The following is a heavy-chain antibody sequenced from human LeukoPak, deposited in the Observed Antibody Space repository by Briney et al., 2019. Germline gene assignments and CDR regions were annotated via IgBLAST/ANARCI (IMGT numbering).Heavy chain of an antibody. CDR1: GYTFTSYD. CDR3: ARAGGLRYFDWLTTIWFDP. J-gene: IGHJ5*02. Sequence: ASVKVSCRASGYTFTSYDINWVRQATGQGLEWMGWMNPNSGNTGYAQKFKGRVTMTRNTSISTAYMELSSLRSEDTAVYYCARAGGLRYFDWLTTIWFDPWGQGTMVTVSS. V-gene: IGHV1-8*01. D-gene: IGHD3-9*01. CDR2: MNPNSGNT.